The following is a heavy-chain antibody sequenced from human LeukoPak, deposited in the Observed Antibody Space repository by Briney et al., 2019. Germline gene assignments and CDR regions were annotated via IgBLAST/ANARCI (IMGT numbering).Heavy chain of an antibody. J-gene: IGHJ4*02. CDR1: GFTFSTYA. V-gene: IGHV3-64*01. CDR2: ISGNGDNT. CDR3: ARSNTNCYCFDY. D-gene: IGHD2-2*01. Sequence: GGSLRLSCAASGFTFSTYAMHWVRQAPGKGLEYVSSISGNGDNTYYANSVKGRLTISRDNSKNTVYLQMGSLGAEDTAVYYCARSNTNCYCFDYWGQGTLATVSS.